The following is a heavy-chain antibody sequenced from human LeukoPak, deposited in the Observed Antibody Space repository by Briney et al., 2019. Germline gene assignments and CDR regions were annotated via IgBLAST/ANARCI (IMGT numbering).Heavy chain of an antibody. CDR1: GFTFSSYA. Sequence: GGSLRLSCAASGFTFSSYAMSWVRQAPGKGLEWVSAISGSGGSTYYADSVKGRFTISRDNSKNTLYLQMNSLRAEDTAVYYCANRQYYDFWSGYYTFDYWGQGTLVTVSS. J-gene: IGHJ4*02. CDR2: ISGSGGST. V-gene: IGHV3-23*01. CDR3: ANRQYYDFWSGYYTFDY. D-gene: IGHD3-3*01.